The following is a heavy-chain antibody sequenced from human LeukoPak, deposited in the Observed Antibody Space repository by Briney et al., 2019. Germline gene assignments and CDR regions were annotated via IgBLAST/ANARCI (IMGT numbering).Heavy chain of an antibody. CDR3: ATESTMVRGVSYFDY. Sequence: ASVKVSCKVSGYTLTELSMHWVRQAPGKGLEWMGGFDPEDGETIYAQKFQGRVTMTEATSTDTAYMELSSLRSEDTAVYYCATESTMVRGVSYFDYWGQGTLVTVSS. CDR2: FDPEDGET. J-gene: IGHJ4*02. D-gene: IGHD3-10*01. V-gene: IGHV1-24*01. CDR1: GYTLTELS.